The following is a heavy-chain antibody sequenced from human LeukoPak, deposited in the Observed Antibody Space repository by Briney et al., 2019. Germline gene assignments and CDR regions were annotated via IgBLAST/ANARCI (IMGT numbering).Heavy chain of an antibody. CDR1: GFTFSSYE. V-gene: IGHV3-48*03. CDR3: ASRGAFDL. Sequence: AGGSLRLSCTASGFTFSSYEMNWVRQAPRKGLEWVSYISGNGSTHYYADSVKGRFTVSRDNAKNSLFLQMSSLRAEDTAIYYCASRGAFDLWGQGTMVTVSS. J-gene: IGHJ3*01. D-gene: IGHD3-10*01. CDR2: ISGNGSTH.